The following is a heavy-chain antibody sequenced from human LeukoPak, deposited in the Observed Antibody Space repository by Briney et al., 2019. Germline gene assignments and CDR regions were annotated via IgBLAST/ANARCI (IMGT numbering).Heavy chain of an antibody. D-gene: IGHD3-9*01. Sequence: PGGSLRLSCAASGFTFDDYGMSWVRQAPGKGLEWVSGINWNGGSTGYADSVKGRFTISRYNAKNSLYLQMNSLRAEDTALYYCARGDDILTGYYPYDYWGQGTLVTVSS. CDR3: ARGDDILTGYYPYDY. V-gene: IGHV3-20*04. J-gene: IGHJ4*02. CDR2: INWNGGST. CDR1: GFTFDDYG.